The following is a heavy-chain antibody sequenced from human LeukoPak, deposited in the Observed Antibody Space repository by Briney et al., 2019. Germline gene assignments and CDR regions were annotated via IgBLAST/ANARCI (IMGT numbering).Heavy chain of an antibody. CDR2: FDPEDGET. D-gene: IGHD6-19*01. J-gene: IGHJ3*02. CDR3: ATDVWRYSSGWNAFDI. CDR1: GYTLTELS. Sequence: ASVKVSCKVSGYTLTELSMHWVRQAPGKGLEWMGGFDPEDGETIYAQKFQGRVTMTEDTSTDTAYMELSSLRSEDTAVYYCATDVWRYSSGWNAFDIWGQGTMVTVSS. V-gene: IGHV1-24*01.